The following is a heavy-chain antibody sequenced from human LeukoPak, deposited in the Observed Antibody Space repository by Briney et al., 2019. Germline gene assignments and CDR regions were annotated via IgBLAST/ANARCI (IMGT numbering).Heavy chain of an antibody. CDR2: ISGSGVST. J-gene: IGHJ4*02. D-gene: IGHD3-22*01. V-gene: IGHV3-23*01. CDR1: GFTFRDYG. Sequence: GGSLRLSCAASGFTFRDYGMSWVRQAPGKGLEWVSVISGSGVSTYYADSVKGRFTISRDNSKNTLYPHMNSLRAEDTAVYYCAKGYYYDNSGESYFDYWGQGTLVTVSS. CDR3: AKGYYYDNSGESYFDY.